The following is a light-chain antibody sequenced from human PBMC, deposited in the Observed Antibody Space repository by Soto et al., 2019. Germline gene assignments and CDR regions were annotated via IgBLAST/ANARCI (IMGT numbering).Light chain of an antibody. CDR1: QSVNSY. CDR3: QQRSNWPLT. J-gene: IGKJ4*01. Sequence: EIVLTQSPATLSLSPGERATLSCKASQSVNSYLAWYQQRPGQAPRLLIYDSSFRATGIPARFSGSGSGTGFSLTSTSLEPEDFAIYYCQQRSNWPLTFGGGTKVEI. CDR2: DSS. V-gene: IGKV3-11*01.